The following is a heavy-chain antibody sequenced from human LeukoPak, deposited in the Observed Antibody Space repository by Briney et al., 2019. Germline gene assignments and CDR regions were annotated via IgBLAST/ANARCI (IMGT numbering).Heavy chain of an antibody. J-gene: IGHJ2*01. CDR2: ISWNSGHI. CDR1: GFTFDDYA. CDR3: AKDGRHTVSGGYFDL. Sequence: GGSLRLSCAASGFTFDDYAIHWVRQAPGKGLEWVSGISWNSGHIGYADSVKGRFTISRDNAKNSLYLQVNSLRAEDTAFYYCAKDGRHTVSGGYFDLWGRGTLVIVSS. D-gene: IGHD3-10*01. V-gene: IGHV3-9*01.